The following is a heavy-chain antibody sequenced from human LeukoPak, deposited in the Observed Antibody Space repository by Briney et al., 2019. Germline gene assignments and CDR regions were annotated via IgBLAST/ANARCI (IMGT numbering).Heavy chain of an antibody. Sequence: PSETLSLTCTVPGGSISSYYWSWIRQPPEKELEWIGYIYNSGSTNYNPSLKSRDTISVDTSKNQFSLKLSSVTAADTAVYYCARAGSGYSFDSWGQGTLVTVCS. CDR1: GGSISSYY. V-gene: IGHV4-59*01. CDR3: ARAGSGYSFDS. D-gene: IGHD3-3*01. J-gene: IGHJ4*02. CDR2: IYNSGST.